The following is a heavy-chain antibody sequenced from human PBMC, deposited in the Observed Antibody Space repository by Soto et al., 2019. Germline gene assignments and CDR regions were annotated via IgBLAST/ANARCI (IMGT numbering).Heavy chain of an antibody. Sequence: SETLSLTCAVYGRSFSGYYWSWIRQPPGKGLEWIGEINHSGSTNYNPSLKSRVIISVDTSRNQFSLNLSSVTAADTAVYYCARVCVSTTCYRYWGQGTLVTVSS. CDR1: GRSFSGYY. V-gene: IGHV4-34*01. CDR3: ARVCVSTTCYRY. D-gene: IGHD2-2*01. J-gene: IGHJ4*02. CDR2: INHSGST.